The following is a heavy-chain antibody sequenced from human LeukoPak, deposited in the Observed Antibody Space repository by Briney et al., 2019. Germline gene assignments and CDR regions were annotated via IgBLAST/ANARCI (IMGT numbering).Heavy chain of an antibody. CDR2: ISGSGGST. CDR3: ATYRQVLLPFES. CDR1: GFTFSSYG. Sequence: GGSLRLSCAASGFTFSSYGMSWVRQAPGKGLEWVSAISGSGGSTYYADSVKGRFTISRDNSKNTLYLQMSSLRAEDTAIYYCATYRQVLLPFESWGQGTLVTVSS. V-gene: IGHV3-23*01. J-gene: IGHJ4*02. D-gene: IGHD2-8*02.